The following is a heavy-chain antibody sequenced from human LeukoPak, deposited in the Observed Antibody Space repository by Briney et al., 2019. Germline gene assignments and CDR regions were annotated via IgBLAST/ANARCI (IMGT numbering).Heavy chain of an antibody. J-gene: IGHJ4*02. Sequence: SETLSLTCTVSGGSVSSGSYYWSWIRQPPGKGLEWIGYIYYSGSTYYNPSLKSRVTISVDTSKNQFSLKLSSVTAADTAVYYCARDRGDYDFWSGYPVYFDYWGQGTLVTVSS. CDR2: IYYSGST. CDR3: ARDRGDYDFWSGYPVYFDY. V-gene: IGHV4-61*01. D-gene: IGHD3-3*01. CDR1: GGSVSSGSYY.